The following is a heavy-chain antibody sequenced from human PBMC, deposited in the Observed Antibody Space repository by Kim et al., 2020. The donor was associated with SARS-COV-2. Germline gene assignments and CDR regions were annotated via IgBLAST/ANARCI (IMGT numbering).Heavy chain of an antibody. D-gene: IGHD3-22*01. CDR1: GYTLTELS. V-gene: IGHV1-24*01. CDR3: ATSSNTLVVLSY. Sequence: ASVKVSCKVSGYTLTELSMHWVRQAPGKGLEWMGGFDPEDGETIYAQKFQGRVTMTEDTSTDTAYMELSSLRSEDTAVYYCATSSNTLVVLSYWGQGTLVTVSS. CDR2: FDPEDGET. J-gene: IGHJ4*02.